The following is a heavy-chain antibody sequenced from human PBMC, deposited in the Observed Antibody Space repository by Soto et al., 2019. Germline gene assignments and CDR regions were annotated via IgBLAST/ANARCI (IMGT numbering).Heavy chain of an antibody. J-gene: IGHJ4*02. CDR2: ISSSGSTI. Sequence: PGGSLRLSCAASGFTFSTYEMNWVRQAPGKGLEWVSYISSSGSTIYYADSVKGRFTISRDNGKNSLYLQMNSLRAEDTAVYYCARESHYGSGTYFYWGQGPLVTVSS. V-gene: IGHV3-48*03. D-gene: IGHD3-10*01. CDR1: GFTFSTYE. CDR3: ARESHYGSGTYFY.